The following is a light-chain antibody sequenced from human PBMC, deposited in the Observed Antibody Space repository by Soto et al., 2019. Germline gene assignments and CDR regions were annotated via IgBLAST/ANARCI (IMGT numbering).Light chain of an antibody. CDR1: QSVSSY. V-gene: IGKV3-11*01. CDR3: QQRSNLPLA. CDR2: DAS. Sequence: EIVLTQSPATLSLSPGERATLSCRASQSVSSYLAWYQQKPGQAPRLLIYDASNRAPGIPARFSVSGSGIVFTLNISSLEPEDFAVYYCQQRSNLPLAFGGGIKVEIK. J-gene: IGKJ4*01.